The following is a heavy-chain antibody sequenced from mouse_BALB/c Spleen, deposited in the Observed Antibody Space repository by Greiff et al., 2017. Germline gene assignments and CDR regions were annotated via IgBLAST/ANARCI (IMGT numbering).Heavy chain of an antibody. Sequence: VQVVESGAELARPGASVKMSCKASGYTFTSYTMHWVKQRPGQGLEWIGYINPSSGYTNYNQKFKDKATLTADKSSSTAYMQLSSLTSEDSAVYYCASTTATIAYWGQGTLVTVSA. CDR1: GYTFTSYT. D-gene: IGHD1-2*01. J-gene: IGHJ3*01. CDR3: ASTTATIAY. CDR2: INPSSGYT. V-gene: IGHV1-4*01.